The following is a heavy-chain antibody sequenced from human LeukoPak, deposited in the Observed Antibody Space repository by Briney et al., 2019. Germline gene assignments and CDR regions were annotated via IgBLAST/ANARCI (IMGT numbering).Heavy chain of an antibody. Sequence: PGRSLRLSCAASGFTFSNYGMHWVRQAPGKGLDWVAVMSFDGSTKYYAVSVKGRFTISRDNSKNTLYLQMNSLRAEDTAVFYCAKDLNIAAVYPNWYFDLWGPGTLVTVSS. D-gene: IGHD6-13*01. J-gene: IGHJ2*01. V-gene: IGHV3-30*18. CDR2: MSFDGSTK. CDR3: AKDLNIAAVYPNWYFDL. CDR1: GFTFSNYG.